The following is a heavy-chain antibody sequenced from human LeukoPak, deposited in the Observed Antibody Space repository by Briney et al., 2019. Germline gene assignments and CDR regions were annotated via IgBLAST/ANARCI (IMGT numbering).Heavy chain of an antibody. Sequence: ASVKVSCKASGGTFSSYAISWVRQAPGQGLEWMGRIIPILGIANYAQKFQGRVTITADKSTSTAYMELSSLRSEDTAVYYCARGLDILTGFPTLYGMDVWGQGTTVTVSS. CDR1: GGTFSSYA. V-gene: IGHV1-69*04. CDR2: IIPILGIA. D-gene: IGHD3-9*01. CDR3: ARGLDILTGFPTLYGMDV. J-gene: IGHJ6*02.